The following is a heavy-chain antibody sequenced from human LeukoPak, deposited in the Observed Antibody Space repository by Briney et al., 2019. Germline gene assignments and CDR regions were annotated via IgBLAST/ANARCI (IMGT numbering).Heavy chain of an antibody. CDR2: IYHSGGA. J-gene: IGHJ4*02. V-gene: IGHV4-30-2*01. D-gene: IGHD6-13*01. CDR3: ARDFIAQSPIPAY. Sequence: PSQTLSLTCAVSGDSITSSGSSWSWIRQPLGKGLEWIGYIYHSGGAYYNPSLKSRATISLDRSKNQFSLKLNSVTAADTAVYYCARDFIAQSPIPAYWGQGTLVSVSS. CDR1: GDSITSSGSS.